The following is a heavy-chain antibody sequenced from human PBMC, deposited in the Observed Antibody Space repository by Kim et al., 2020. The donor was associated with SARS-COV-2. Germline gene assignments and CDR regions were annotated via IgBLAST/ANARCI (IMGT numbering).Heavy chain of an antibody. CDR2: INHSGST. CDR3: ARYSALRYRNWFDP. CDR1: GGSFSGYY. V-gene: IGHV4-34*01. D-gene: IGHD3-9*01. J-gene: IGHJ5*02. Sequence: SETLSLTCAVYGGSFSGYYWSWIRQPPGKGLEWIGEINHSGSTNYNPSLKSRVTISVDTSKNQFSLKLSSVTAADTAVYYCARYSALRYRNWFDPWGQGTLVTVSS.